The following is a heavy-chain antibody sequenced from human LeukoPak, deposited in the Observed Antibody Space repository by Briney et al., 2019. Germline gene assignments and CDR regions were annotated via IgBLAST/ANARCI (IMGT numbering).Heavy chain of an antibody. CDR1: GYTFTSYA. CDR3: VTEGYCTSDSCYVH. Sequence: ASVKVSCKASGYTFTSYAISWVRQAPGQGLEWMGWINPNTGGTNYPQNFQGRVTMTRDTSISTAYMELSRLRSDDTAVYYCVTEGYCTSDSCYVHWGQGTLVTVSS. J-gene: IGHJ4*02. CDR2: INPNTGGT. D-gene: IGHD2-2*01. V-gene: IGHV1-2*02.